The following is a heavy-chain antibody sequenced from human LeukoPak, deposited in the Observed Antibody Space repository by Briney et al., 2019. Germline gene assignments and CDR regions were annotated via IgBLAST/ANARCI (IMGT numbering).Heavy chain of an antibody. V-gene: IGHV4-59*01. J-gene: IGHJ1*01. D-gene: IGHD4-17*01. CDR3: ARVESGYGDYLHTAVAEYFQH. CDR1: GGSISSYY. CDR2: IYYSGST. Sequence: SEALSLTCTVSGGSISSYYWSWIRQPPGKGLEWIGYIYYSGSTNYNPSLKSRVTISVDTSKNQFSLKLSSVTAADTAVYYCARVESGYGDYLHTAVAEYFQHWGQGTLVTVSS.